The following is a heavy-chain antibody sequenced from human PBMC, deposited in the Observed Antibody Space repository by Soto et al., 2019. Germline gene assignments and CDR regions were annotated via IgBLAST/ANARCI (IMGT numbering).Heavy chain of an antibody. D-gene: IGHD3-22*01. V-gene: IGHV3-33*01. CDR1: GFTFSSYG. CDR2: IWFDGNN. Sequence: GGSLRLSCAASGFTFSSYGMHWVRQAPGKELEWVAVIWFDGNNFYADSVKGRFTISRDNSENTLHLQMNSLIAEDTALYYFARDLIYYDTSGFGSCFHYGMDVLGQVTTVTVSS. CDR3: ARDLIYYDTSGFGSCFHYGMDV. J-gene: IGHJ6*02.